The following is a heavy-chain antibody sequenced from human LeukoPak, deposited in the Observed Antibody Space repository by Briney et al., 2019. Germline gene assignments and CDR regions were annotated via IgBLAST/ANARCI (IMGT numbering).Heavy chain of an antibody. D-gene: IGHD3-22*01. CDR3: ARSHAGDYYDSSGYVFDP. Sequence: SQTLSLTCAVSGGSISSGGYSWSWIRQPPGKGLEWIGYIYHSGSTYYNPSLKSRVTISVDRSKNQFSLKLSSVTAADTAVYYCARSHAGDYYDSSGYVFDPWGQGTLVTVSS. V-gene: IGHV4-30-2*01. CDR1: GGSISSGGYS. J-gene: IGHJ5*02. CDR2: IYHSGST.